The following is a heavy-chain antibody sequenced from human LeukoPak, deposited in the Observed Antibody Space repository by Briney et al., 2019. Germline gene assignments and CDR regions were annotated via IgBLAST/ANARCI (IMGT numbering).Heavy chain of an antibody. J-gene: IGHJ3*02. V-gene: IGHV1-58*01. D-gene: IGHD5-18*01. Sequence: AVKVSCKASGVSFTNFPVQWVRQARGQGLEWIGWIVVGSGNTIYVQKFQERVTITRDMSTSTAYMELSSLRSEDTAVYYCAAGYIGGAMVTNAFDIWGQGTMVTVSS. CDR3: AAGYIGGAMVTNAFDI. CDR2: IVVGSGNT. CDR1: GVSFTNFP.